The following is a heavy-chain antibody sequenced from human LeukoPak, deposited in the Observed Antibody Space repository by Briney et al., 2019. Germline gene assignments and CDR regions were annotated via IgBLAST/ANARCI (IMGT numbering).Heavy chain of an antibody. CDR3: ASTPYIVGGYSSSWSVDAFDI. CDR2: IYPGDSDT. Sequence: PGESLKISCKGSGYSFDTHWIGWVRQVPGKGLEWMGIIYPGDSDTRYSPSFQGQVTISADKSISTAYLQWSSLKASDTAMYYCASTPYIVGGYSSSWSVDAFDIWGQGTMVTVSS. V-gene: IGHV5-51*01. D-gene: IGHD6-13*01. J-gene: IGHJ3*02. CDR1: GYSFDTHW.